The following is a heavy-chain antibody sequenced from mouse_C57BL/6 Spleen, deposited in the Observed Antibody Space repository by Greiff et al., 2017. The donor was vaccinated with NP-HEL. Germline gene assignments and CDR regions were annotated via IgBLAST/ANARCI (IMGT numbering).Heavy chain of an antibody. V-gene: IGHV1-76*01. CDR1: GYTFTDYY. CDR2: IYPGSGNT. Sequence: QVHVKQSGAELVRPGASVKLSCKASGYTFTDYYINWLKQRPGQGLEWIARIYPGSGNTYYNEKFKGKATLTAEKSSSTAYMQLSSLTSEDSAVYFCARSGNYGNHYYFDYWGQGTTLTVSS. D-gene: IGHD2-1*01. J-gene: IGHJ2*01. CDR3: ARSGNYGNHYYFDY.